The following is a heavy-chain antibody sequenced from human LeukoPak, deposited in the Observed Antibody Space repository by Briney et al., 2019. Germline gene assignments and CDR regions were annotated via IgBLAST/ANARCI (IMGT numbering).Heavy chain of an antibody. V-gene: IGHV4-30-4*01. J-gene: IGHJ4*02. CDR2: IYYSGST. D-gene: IGHD6-13*01. CDR3: ARLGDYSSSWILEGRIDY. CDR1: GGSISSGDYY. Sequence: SQTLSLTCTVSGGSISSGDYYWSWIRQPPGKGLEWIGYIYYSGSTYYNPSLKSRVTISVDTSKNQFSLKLSSVTAADTALYYCARLGDYSSSWILEGRIDYWGQGTLVTVSS.